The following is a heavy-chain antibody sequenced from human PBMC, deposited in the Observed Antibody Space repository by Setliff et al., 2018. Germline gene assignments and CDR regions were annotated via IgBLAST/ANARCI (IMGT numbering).Heavy chain of an antibody. J-gene: IGHJ4*02. D-gene: IGHD2-8*01. CDR1: GYNFITFG. CDR3: VRGPGPREGGGMRFDH. CDR2: IAPYNGNT. V-gene: IGHV1-18*01. Sequence: EASVKVSCKTSGYNFITFGISWVRQAPGQGLEWLGWIAPYNGNTDYATKFQGRVTMTTDTSTSTVYMELRSLTSDDTAVYYCVRGPGPREGGGMRFDHWGQGALVTVSS.